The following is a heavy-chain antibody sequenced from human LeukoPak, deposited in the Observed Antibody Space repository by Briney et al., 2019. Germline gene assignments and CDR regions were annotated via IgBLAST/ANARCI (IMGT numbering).Heavy chain of an antibody. D-gene: IGHD2-2*01. V-gene: IGHV4-30-4*08. J-gene: IGHJ5*02. CDR3: ARALGYCSSTSCPPGWNWFDP. Sequence: SQTLSLTCTVSGGSISRGGYYWSWIRQHPGKGLEWIGYIYYSGSTYYNPSLKSRVTISVDTSKNQFSLKLSSVTAADTAVCYCARALGYCSSTSCPPGWNWFDPWGQGTLVTVSS. CDR2: IYYSGST. CDR1: GGSISRGGYY.